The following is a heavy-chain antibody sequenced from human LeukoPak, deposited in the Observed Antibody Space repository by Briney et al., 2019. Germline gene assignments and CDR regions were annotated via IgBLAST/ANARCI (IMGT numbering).Heavy chain of an antibody. CDR1: GFTVSSYW. Sequence: PGASLRLSCAASGFTVSSYWMSWVRQAPGKGLEWVANIKQDGSEKYYVDSVKGRFTISRDNAKNSLYLQMNSLRAEDTAVYYCARYKRYYYGTAFDIWGQGTMVTVSS. V-gene: IGHV3-7*01. CDR2: IKQDGSEK. D-gene: IGHD3-10*01. CDR3: ARYKRYYYGTAFDI. J-gene: IGHJ3*02.